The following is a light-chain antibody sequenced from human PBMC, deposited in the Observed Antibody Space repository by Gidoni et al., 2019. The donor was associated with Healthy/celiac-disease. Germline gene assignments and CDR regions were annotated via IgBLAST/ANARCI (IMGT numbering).Light chain of an antibody. J-gene: IGKJ5*01. CDR1: QGISSY. V-gene: IGKV1-9*01. Sequence: DIQLTQSPSFLSASVGDRVTITCRASQGISSYLAWYQQKPGKAPKLLIYAASTLQSGVPSRFSGSGSGTEFTLTISSLQPEDFATYYCQQLNSYPLTCGQGIRLEIK. CDR2: AAS. CDR3: QQLNSYPLT.